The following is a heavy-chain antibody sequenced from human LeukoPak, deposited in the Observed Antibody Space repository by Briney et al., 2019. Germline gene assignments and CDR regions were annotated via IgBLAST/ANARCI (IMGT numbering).Heavy chain of an antibody. J-gene: IGHJ4*02. D-gene: IGHD5-18*01. Sequence: GASVKVSCKASGYTFPSMEINWVRQATGQGLEWMGGMNPNSGNTGYAQKFQGRVTMTRNPSISTAYMELSSLRSEDTAVYYCARGSPYSYGYLYYFDYWGQGTLVTVSS. CDR1: GYTFPSME. CDR3: ARGSPYSYGYLYYFDY. CDR2: MNPNSGNT. V-gene: IGHV1-8*01.